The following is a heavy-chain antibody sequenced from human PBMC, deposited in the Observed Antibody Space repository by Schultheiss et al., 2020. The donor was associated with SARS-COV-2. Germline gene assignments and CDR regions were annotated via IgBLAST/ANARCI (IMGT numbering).Heavy chain of an antibody. CDR3: TRTPFGEYYYYFGMDV. J-gene: IGHJ6*02. D-gene: IGHD3-10*01. CDR2: IRSKAYGGTT. CDR1: GFTFGDYA. V-gene: IGHV3-49*04. Sequence: SCTASGFTFGDYAMSWVRQAPGKGLEWVGFIRSKAYGGTTEYAASVKGRFTISRDDSKSIAYLQMNSLKNEDTALYYCTRTPFGEYYYYFGMDVWGQGTTVTVSS.